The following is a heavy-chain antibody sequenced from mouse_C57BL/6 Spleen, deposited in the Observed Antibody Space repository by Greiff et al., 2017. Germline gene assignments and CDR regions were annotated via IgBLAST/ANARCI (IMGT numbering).Heavy chain of an antibody. J-gene: IGHJ2*01. CDR2: IDPEDGET. CDR1: GFNIKDYY. V-gene: IGHV14-2*01. D-gene: IGHD1-1*01. CDR3: TREGYYYGSRRYFDY. Sequence: EVQGVESGAELVKPGASVKLSCTASGFNIKDYYMHWVKQRTEQGLEWIGRIDPEDGETKYAPKFQGKATITADTSSNTAYMELRSLTSEDSAVYYCTREGYYYGSRRYFDYWGQGTTLTVSS.